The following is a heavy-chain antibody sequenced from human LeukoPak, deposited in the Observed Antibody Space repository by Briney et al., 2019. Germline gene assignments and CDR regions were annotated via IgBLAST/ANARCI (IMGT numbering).Heavy chain of an antibody. CDR1: GGSISSYY. V-gene: IGHV4-59*01. CDR2: IYYSGST. J-gene: IGHJ4*02. Sequence: PSETLSLTCTVSGGSISSYYWSWIRQPPGKGLEWIGYIYYSGSTNYNPSLKSRVTISVDTSKNQFSLKLSSVTAADTAVYYCARGSYGTVTTWDWGQGTLVTVSS. D-gene: IGHD4-17*01. CDR3: ARGSYGTVTTWD.